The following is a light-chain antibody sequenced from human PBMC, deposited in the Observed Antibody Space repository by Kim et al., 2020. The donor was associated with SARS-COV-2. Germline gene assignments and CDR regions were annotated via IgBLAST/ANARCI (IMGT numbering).Light chain of an antibody. CDR1: SSDVGGYND. J-gene: IGLJ2*01. V-gene: IGLV2-8*01. CDR2: EVN. Sequence: GQSVTISCTGTSSDVGGYNDVSWYQQHPGKAPKRMIYEVNKRPSGVPDRFSGSKSGNTASLTVSGLQAEDEADYYCSSYAGSNSVVFGGGTQLTVL. CDR3: SSYAGSNSVV.